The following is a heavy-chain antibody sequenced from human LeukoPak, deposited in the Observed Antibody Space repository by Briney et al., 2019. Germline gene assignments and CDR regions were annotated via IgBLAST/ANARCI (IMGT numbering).Heavy chain of an antibody. J-gene: IGHJ6*03. CDR1: GGSFSGYY. D-gene: IGHD2-2*01. V-gene: IGHV4-34*01. CDR2: INHSGST. Sequence: SETLSLTCAVYGGSFSGYYWSWIRQPPGKGLEWIGEINHSGSTNYNPSLKSRVTISVDTSKNQFSLKLSSVTAADTAVYYCARQGSSTIPLSYYYYYYMDVWGKGTTVTVSS. CDR3: ARQGSSTIPLSYYYYYYMDV.